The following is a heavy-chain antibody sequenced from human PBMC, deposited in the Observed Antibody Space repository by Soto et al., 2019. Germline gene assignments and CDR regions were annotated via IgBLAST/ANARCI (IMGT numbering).Heavy chain of an antibody. V-gene: IGHV3-21*01. CDR3: ARDSVSGSGSSSH. J-gene: IGHJ4*02. D-gene: IGHD3-10*01. Sequence: GSLRLSCATSGFTFSSYSMNWVRQAPGKGLERVSSISSYSSYINYADSVKGRFTISRDNAKNTLYLQMDSLRAEDTAVYYCARDSVSGSGSSSHWGQGALVTVSS. CDR1: GFTFSSYS. CDR2: ISSYSSYI.